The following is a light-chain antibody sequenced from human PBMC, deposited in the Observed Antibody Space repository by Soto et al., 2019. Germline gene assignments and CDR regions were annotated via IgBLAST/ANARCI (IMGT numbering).Light chain of an antibody. Sequence: QSVLTQPASVSGSPGQSITISCTGTSSDVGGYNFVSWYQQYPGTAPKVMIYEVNNRPSGVSDRFSGSKSGNTASLTTSGLQAEDEADYYCSSYTTSSTLVFXTGTKVTVL. CDR1: SSDVGGYNF. CDR3: SSYTTSSTLV. V-gene: IGLV2-14*01. CDR2: EVN. J-gene: IGLJ1*01.